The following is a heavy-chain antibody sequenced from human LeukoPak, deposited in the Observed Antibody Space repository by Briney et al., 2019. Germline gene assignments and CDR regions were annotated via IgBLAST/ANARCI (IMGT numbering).Heavy chain of an antibody. CDR3: ARRKTPGIAVAGTPQDY. V-gene: IGHV4-39*07. Sequence: KPSETLSLTCTVSGGSISSSSYYWGWIRQPPGKGLEWIGSIYYCGSTYYNPSLKSRVTISVDTSKNQFSLKLSSVTAADTAVYYCARRKTPGIAVAGTPQDYWGQGTLVTLSS. D-gene: IGHD6-19*01. CDR2: IYYCGST. CDR1: GGSISSSSYY. J-gene: IGHJ4*02.